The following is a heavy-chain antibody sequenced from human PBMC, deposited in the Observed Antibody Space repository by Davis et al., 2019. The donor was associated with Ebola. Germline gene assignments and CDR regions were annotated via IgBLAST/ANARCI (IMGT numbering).Heavy chain of an antibody. V-gene: IGHV3-23*05. CDR1: GFTFSTYS. D-gene: IGHD3-16*01. Sequence: GESLKISCAASGFTFSTYSMSWVRQAPGKGLEWVSIIDSSGVSPYYADSVKGRFTVFRDNSDNILFLQMNNLRVEDTAVYYCARFWGGILPERGWFDPWGQGTLVTVSS. CDR2: IDSSGVSP. CDR3: ARFWGGILPERGWFDP. J-gene: IGHJ5*02.